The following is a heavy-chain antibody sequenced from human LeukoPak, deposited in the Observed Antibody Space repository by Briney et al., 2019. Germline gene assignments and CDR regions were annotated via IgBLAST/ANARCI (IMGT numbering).Heavy chain of an antibody. CDR2: ISHSGST. V-gene: IGHV4-4*02. J-gene: IGHJ5*02. D-gene: IGHD5-18*01. Sequence: MASGTLSLTCTVSGDSINSLDWWSWVRQPPGKGLEWIGEISHSGSTNYNPSLKSRVTISVDKSNNQFSLKLNSVTAADTAVYYCARAYSFRFDPWGQGTLVTVSS. CDR1: GDSINSLDW. CDR3: ARAYSFRFDP.